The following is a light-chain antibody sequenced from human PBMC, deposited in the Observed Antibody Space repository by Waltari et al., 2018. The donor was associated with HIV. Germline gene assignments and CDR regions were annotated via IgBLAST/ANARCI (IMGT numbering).Light chain of an antibody. V-gene: IGLV1-44*01. J-gene: IGLJ1*01. CDR3: AAWDNSLNAYV. CDR2: TNN. Sequence: QSVVTQPPSASGTPGQRITLSCSGSTSNIGSNSVNWYQHLPGTAPKFLIYTNNQRPSGVPDRFSGSKSGTSASLAISGIQSEDEADYYCAAWDNSLNAYVFGTGTKVTVL. CDR1: TSNIGSNS.